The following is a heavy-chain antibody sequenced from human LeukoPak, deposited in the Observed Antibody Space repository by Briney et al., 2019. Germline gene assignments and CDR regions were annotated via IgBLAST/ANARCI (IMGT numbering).Heavy chain of an antibody. CDR3: ARWDGYSSNPDY. D-gene: IGHD5-12*01. V-gene: IGHV1-2*02. CDR2: INPHSGDT. J-gene: IGHJ4*02. Sequence: ASVTVSCTASGYSFTGYYMHWVRQAPGQGLEWMGWINPHSGDTGYAQKFQGRVTMTRDMSITTTYMELTRLRSDDTAFYYCARWDGYSSNPDYWGQGSLVTVSS. CDR1: GYSFTGYY.